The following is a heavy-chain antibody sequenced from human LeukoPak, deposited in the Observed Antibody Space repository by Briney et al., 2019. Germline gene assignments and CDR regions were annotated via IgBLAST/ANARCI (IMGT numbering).Heavy chain of an antibody. CDR3: ARLRGSILRGRGYYYYYMDV. Sequence: PSETLSLTCTVSGGSISSSSYYWSWIRQPPGKGLEWIGYIYTSGSTNYNPSLKSRVTISVDTSKNQFSLKLSSVTAADTAVYYCARLRGSILRGRGYYYYYMDVWGKGTTVTVSS. CDR2: IYTSGST. V-gene: IGHV4-61*05. CDR1: GGSISSSSYY. D-gene: IGHD1-26*01. J-gene: IGHJ6*03.